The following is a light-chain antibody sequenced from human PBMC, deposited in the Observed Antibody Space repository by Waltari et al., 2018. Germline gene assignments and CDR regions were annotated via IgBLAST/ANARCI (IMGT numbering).Light chain of an antibody. CDR2: LDS. Sequence: SHELTQPPSVSVSPGQTATITCSGDKLRDQFASWYQQRPGHSHVLVIYLDSKRPSGVPERFSGSNAGETATLTISGTQATDEADYYCQAWASTNWAFGGGTKLTVL. V-gene: IGLV3-1*01. CDR1: KLRDQF. J-gene: IGLJ3*02. CDR3: QAWASTNWA.